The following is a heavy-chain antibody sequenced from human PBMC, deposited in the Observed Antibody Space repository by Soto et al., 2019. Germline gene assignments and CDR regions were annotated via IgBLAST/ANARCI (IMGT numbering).Heavy chain of an antibody. Sequence: GGSLRLSCAASGFIFDDFTMHWVRLVPGKGLQWVSYINWDGRIAMYADSVKGRFTISRDNTDNHLYLQMNSLRSDDTALYYCAKDEGAAVESPGDWGHGTLVTVSS. CDR3: AKDEGAAVESPGD. CDR1: GFIFDDFT. D-gene: IGHD6-13*01. V-gene: IGHV3-43*01. J-gene: IGHJ4*01. CDR2: INWDGRIA.